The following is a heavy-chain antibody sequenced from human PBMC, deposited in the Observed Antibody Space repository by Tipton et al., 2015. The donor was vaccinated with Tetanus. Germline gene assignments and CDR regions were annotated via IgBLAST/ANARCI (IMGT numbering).Heavy chain of an antibody. CDR1: GGSISSGHS. CDR3: ARDSYDNVWGSYRLLDS. J-gene: IGHJ4*02. D-gene: IGHD3-16*02. CDR2: TYHSGHT. Sequence: TLSLTCDVSGGSISSGHSWNWIRQPPGEGLEWIGFTYHSGHTFYKSSLESRVTISVDRSKNQFSLKLSSVSAADTAVYYCARDSYDNVWGSYRLLDSWSQGILVTVSS. V-gene: IGHV4-30-2*01.